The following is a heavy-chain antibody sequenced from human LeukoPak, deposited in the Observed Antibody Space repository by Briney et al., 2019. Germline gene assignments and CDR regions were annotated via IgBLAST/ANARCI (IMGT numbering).Heavy chain of an antibody. V-gene: IGHV3-74*01. Sequence: GGSLRLSCAASGFTFSTYWMHWVRQAPGKGLVWVSRISSDGINTNYADSVKGRFTISRDNAKNSLYLQMNSLRAEDTAVYYCARRSYCGGDCYGSDAFDIWGQGTMVTVSS. J-gene: IGHJ3*02. D-gene: IGHD2-21*02. CDR1: GFTFSTYW. CDR2: ISSDGINT. CDR3: ARRSYCGGDCYGSDAFDI.